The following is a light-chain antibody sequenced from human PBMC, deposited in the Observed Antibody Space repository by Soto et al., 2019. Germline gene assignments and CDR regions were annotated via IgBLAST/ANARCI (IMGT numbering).Light chain of an antibody. CDR1: QDINNF. CDR3: QQYKSYPWT. J-gene: IGKJ1*01. CDR2: TAS. Sequence: DIQMTQSPSSLSASVGDSVTITCRATQDINNFLVWFQQKPGKAPKSLTYTASSLPSGVPSYFSGSGSGTDFTLTISSLQPEDFATYYCQQYKSYPWTFGQGTRVEIK. V-gene: IGKV1-16*02.